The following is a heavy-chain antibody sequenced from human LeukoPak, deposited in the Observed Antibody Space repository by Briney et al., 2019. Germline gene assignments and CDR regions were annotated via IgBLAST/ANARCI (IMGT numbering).Heavy chain of an antibody. V-gene: IGHV3-11*06. CDR2: ISSSSSYI. D-gene: IGHD6-19*01. CDR1: GFTFSDYY. CDR3: ASLKQWLVPDPDY. J-gene: IGHJ4*02. Sequence: GGSLRLSCAASGFTFSDYYMSWIRQAPGKGLEWVSYISSSSSYIYYADSVKGRFTISRDNAKNSLYLQMNSLRAEDTAVYYCASLKQWLVPDPDYWGQGTLVTVSS.